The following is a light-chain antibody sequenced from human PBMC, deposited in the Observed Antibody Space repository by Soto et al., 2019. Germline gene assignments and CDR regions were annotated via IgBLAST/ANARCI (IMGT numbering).Light chain of an antibody. Sequence: QSALTQPASVSGSPGQSITISCTGTSSDVGAYNYVSWYQQYPGKAPKVIIFEVRKRPSGVSNRFSGSKSGDTASLTISGLQAEDEADYYGSSYRSSTAFVFGTGTKLTVL. CDR3: SSYRSSTAFV. CDR2: EVR. J-gene: IGLJ1*01. V-gene: IGLV2-14*01. CDR1: SSDVGAYNY.